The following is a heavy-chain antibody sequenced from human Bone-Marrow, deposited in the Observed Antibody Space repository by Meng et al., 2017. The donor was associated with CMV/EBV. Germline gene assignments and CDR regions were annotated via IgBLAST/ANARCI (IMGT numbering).Heavy chain of an antibody. D-gene: IGHD2-15*01. V-gene: IGHV4-39*07. CDR1: GGSISSSSYY. CDR3: ARGGGSSDY. Sequence: SETLSLTCTVSGGSISSSSYYWGWIRQPPGKGLEWIGSTYYSGSTYYNPSLKSRVTISVDTSKNQFSLRLTSVTAADTAVYYCARGGGSSDYWGQGTLVTVSS. J-gene: IGHJ4*02. CDR2: TYYSGST.